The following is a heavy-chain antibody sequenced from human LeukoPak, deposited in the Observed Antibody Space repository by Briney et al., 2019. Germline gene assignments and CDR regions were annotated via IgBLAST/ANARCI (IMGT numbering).Heavy chain of an antibody. CDR2: ISDDDGET. V-gene: IGHV3-23*01. CDR3: GRDWKLDY. Sequence: GGSLRLSCAASGFTFSNYAMSRVRPPPGRELEWVSAISDDDGETKYAESVKGRFTISRDNSRNRLYLQMNSLRVEDTAIYYCGRDWKLDYWGQGILVTVSS. J-gene: IGHJ4*02. CDR1: GFTFSNYA. D-gene: IGHD1-1*01.